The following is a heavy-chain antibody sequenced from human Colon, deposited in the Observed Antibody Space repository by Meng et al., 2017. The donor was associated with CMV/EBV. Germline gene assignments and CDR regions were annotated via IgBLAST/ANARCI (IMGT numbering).Heavy chain of an antibody. Sequence: SETLSLTCTVSVGSISSSNYYWDWIRQPPGKGLEWIGSIYYGGSIQYSTSLKSRVTISVDTSKNQCSLELSSVTAADTAAYFGARRAGGSWAEIDSWGQGTLVTVSS. D-gene: IGHD1-26*01. CDR2: IYYGGSI. CDR3: ARRAGGSWAEIDS. V-gene: IGHV4-39*01. CDR1: VGSISSSNYY. J-gene: IGHJ4*02.